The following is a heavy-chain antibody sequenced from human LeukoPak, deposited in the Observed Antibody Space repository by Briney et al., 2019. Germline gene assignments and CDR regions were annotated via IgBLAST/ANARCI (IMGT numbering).Heavy chain of an antibody. CDR2: INSNGGST. CDR1: GFTFSSYA. V-gene: IGHV3-64*02. Sequence: GGPLRLSCAASGFTFSSYAMHWVRQAPGKGLDYVSAINSNGGSTYYADSVKGRFTISRDNSKNTLYLQMGSLRAEDMAVYYCARGNRENYYYGLDVWGQGTTVTVSS. J-gene: IGHJ6*02. CDR3: ARGNRENYYYGLDV.